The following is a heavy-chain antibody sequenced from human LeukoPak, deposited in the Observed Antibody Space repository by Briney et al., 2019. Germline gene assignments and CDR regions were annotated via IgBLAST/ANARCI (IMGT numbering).Heavy chain of an antibody. Sequence: GRSLRLSCAASGFTFSSYGMHWVRQAPGKGLEWVAVISYDGSNKYYADSVKGRFTISRDNSKNTLYLQMNSLRAEDTAVYCCVKGVKYSSSWYVWFDPWGQGTLVTVSS. J-gene: IGHJ5*02. CDR1: GFTFSSYG. CDR2: ISYDGSNK. CDR3: VKGVKYSSSWYVWFDP. V-gene: IGHV3-30*18. D-gene: IGHD6-13*01.